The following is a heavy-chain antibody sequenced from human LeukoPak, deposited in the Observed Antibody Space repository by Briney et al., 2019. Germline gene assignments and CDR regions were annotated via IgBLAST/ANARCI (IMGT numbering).Heavy chain of an antibody. Sequence: SETLSLTCTVSAGSIITLYWTWIRQPPGKGLEWIGNIHNRASTNYNPSLKSRVTISVDTAKNPFSLRLTSVTAADTAVYYWGRESFGGHCSRTGCFQYTWVDPWGQGSLVTVSS. CDR3: GRESFGGHCSRTGCFQYTWVDP. D-gene: IGHD2-2*01. J-gene: IGHJ5*02. CDR2: IHNRAST. V-gene: IGHV4-59*11. CDR1: AGSIITLY.